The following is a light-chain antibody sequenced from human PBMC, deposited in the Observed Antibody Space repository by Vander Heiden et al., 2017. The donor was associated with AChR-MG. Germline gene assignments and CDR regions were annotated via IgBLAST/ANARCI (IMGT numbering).Light chain of an antibody. Sequence: EIVMTQSPAALSVSPGERATLSCRASQSVSFNLAWYQQKPGQAPRLLIYGASTRATGIPARFSGRGSEDFAVYYCQQYNNWPLTFGGGTKVEIK. CDR1: QSVSFN. CDR2: GAS. J-gene: IGKJ4*01. V-gene: IGKV3-15*01. CDR3: QQYNNWPLT.